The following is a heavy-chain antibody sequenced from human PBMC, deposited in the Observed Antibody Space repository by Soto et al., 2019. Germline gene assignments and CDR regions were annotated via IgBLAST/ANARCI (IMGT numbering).Heavy chain of an antibody. D-gene: IGHD3-10*01. CDR3: AREIGLWFGELLPYYYGMDV. CDR1: GFTFSSYS. Sequence: GGSLRLSCAASGFTFSSYSMNWVRQAPGKGLEWVSYISSSSSTIYYADSAKGRFTISRDNAKNSLYLQMNSLRDEDTAVYYCAREIGLWFGELLPYYYGMDVWGQGTTVTV. J-gene: IGHJ6*02. V-gene: IGHV3-48*02. CDR2: ISSSSSTI.